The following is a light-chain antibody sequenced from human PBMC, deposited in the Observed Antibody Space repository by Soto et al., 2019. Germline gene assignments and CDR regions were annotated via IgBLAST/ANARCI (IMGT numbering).Light chain of an antibody. V-gene: IGKV3-20*01. CDR2: RAS. CDR1: QSVSDNH. CDR3: QQYGSSPRFT. J-gene: IGKJ3*01. Sequence: DIVLTQSPGTLSLSPGERATLSCRASQSVSDNHLAWYQQKPGQAPRLLIYRASRRATDIPDRFSGSGSGTEFSLTISRLEPEDFAVYYCQQYGSSPRFTFGPGTKWIS.